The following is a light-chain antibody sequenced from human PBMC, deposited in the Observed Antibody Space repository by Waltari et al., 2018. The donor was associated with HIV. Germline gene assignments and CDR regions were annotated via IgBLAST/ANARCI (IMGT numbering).Light chain of an antibody. CDR2: QTS. CDR3: QQYNRYSH. J-gene: IGKJ4*01. CDR1: ESIRRW. V-gene: IGKV1-5*03. Sequence: ETQMTQSPSSLSASVGDRVTITCRASESIRRWLAWYQQKPGKAPKLLISQTSNLENGVPSRFSGSGSETEFTLTISSLQPDDPATYYCQQYNRYSHFGGGTKVEIK.